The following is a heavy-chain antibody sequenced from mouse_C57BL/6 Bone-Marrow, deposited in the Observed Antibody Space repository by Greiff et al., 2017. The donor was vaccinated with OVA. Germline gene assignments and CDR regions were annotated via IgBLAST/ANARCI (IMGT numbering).Heavy chain of an antibody. CDR3: ARRGY. Sequence: EVKLVESGGDLVKPGGSLKLSCAASGFTFSSYGMSWVRQTPDKRLEWVATISSGGSYTYYPDSVKGRFTISRDNAKNTLYLQMSSLKSEDTAMYYCARRGYWGQGTTRTVSS. CDR1: GFTFSSYG. V-gene: IGHV5-6*02. J-gene: IGHJ2*01. CDR2: ISSGGSYT.